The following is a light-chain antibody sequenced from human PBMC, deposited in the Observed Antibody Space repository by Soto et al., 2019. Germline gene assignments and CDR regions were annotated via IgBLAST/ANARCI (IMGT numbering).Light chain of an antibody. J-gene: IGLJ2*01. CDR2: SDD. V-gene: IGLV1-44*01. CDR3: SSFTSKSTLI. Sequence: QSVLTQSPSASGTPGQRVVISCSGSTSNIGSNTVSWYQQFPGTAPKLLIYSDDQRPSWVPGRFSASKSGNTASLTISGLQAEDEADYYCSSFTSKSTLIFGGGTKLTVL. CDR1: TSNIGSNT.